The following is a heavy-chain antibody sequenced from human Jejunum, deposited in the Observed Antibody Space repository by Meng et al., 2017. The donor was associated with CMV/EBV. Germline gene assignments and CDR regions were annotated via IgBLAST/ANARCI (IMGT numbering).Heavy chain of an antibody. V-gene: IGHV3-21*01. D-gene: IGHD6-13*01. CDR3: ARDLSSSWQHWFDP. Sequence: SGFTFNTYFINWVRQAPGKGLEWFSSISGSDHYINYANSVKGRFTISRDDAKNSLYLEMSSLRVEDTAVYYCARDLSSSWQHWFDPWGPGTLVTVSS. J-gene: IGHJ5*02. CDR2: ISGSDHYI. CDR1: GFTFNTYF.